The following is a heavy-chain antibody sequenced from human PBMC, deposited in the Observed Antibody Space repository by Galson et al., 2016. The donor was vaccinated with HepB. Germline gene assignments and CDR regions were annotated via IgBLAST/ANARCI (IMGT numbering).Heavy chain of an antibody. Sequence: SLRLSCAASGFTFSCCGMHWVRQAPGKGLEWVAVIWPDATNEKYGDAVKGRFTISRDNSKNTLYLQMNSLRVEGTAVYYCAKEGHYEGHFYMDVWGEGTTVTVSS. CDR3: AKEGHYEGHFYMDV. CDR1: GFTFSCCG. J-gene: IGHJ6*03. D-gene: IGHD4-17*01. V-gene: IGHV3-33*06. CDR2: IWPDATNE.